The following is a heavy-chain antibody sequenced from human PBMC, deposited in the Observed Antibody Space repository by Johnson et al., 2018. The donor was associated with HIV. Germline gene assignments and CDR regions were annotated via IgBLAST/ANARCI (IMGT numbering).Heavy chain of an antibody. V-gene: IGHV3-7*02. CDR2: IKQDGSNN. CDR1: GFTFSSYW. Sequence: EVQLVESGGGLVQPGGSLRLSCAASGFTFSSYWMHWVRQAPGKGLEWVANIKQDGSNNYYADSVKGRFTISRDNSKNTLYLQMNSLRDEDTAGYYCARGGGCGGDCYSGYDAFDIWGQGTMVTV. J-gene: IGHJ3*02. D-gene: IGHD2-21*01. CDR3: ARGGGCGGDCYSGYDAFDI.